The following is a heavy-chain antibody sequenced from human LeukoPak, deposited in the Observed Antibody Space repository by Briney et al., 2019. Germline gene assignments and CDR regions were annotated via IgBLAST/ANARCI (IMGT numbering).Heavy chain of an antibody. V-gene: IGHV1-69*05. CDR3: ARTLERADAFDI. Sequence: SVKVSCKASGGTFSSYAISWVRQAPGQGLEWMGGIIPIFGTANYAQKFQGRVTITTDESTSTAYMELSSLRSEDTAVYYCARTLERADAFDIWGQGTMVTVSS. CDR2: IIPIFGTA. D-gene: IGHD5-24*01. J-gene: IGHJ3*02. CDR1: GGTFSSYA.